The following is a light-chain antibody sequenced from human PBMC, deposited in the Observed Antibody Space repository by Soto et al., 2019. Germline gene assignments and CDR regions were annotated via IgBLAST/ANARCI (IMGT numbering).Light chain of an antibody. CDR1: RSDVGGYNY. Sequence: SVLPQPRSVSASPGQSVTISCTGTRSDVGGYNYVSWYQHHPGKAPKLMIYGVSERPSGVPDRFSGSKSGNTASLTISGLQAEDEADYYCCSYAGTPYVFGTGTKVTVL. J-gene: IGLJ1*01. CDR2: GVS. CDR3: CSYAGTPYV. V-gene: IGLV2-11*01.